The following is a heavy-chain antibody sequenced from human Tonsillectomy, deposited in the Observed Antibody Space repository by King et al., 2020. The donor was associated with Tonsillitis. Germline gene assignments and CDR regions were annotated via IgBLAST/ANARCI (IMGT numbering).Heavy chain of an antibody. CDR3: ARIVATIQDYYYMDV. CDR1: VFTVSSNY. J-gene: IGHJ6*03. V-gene: IGHV3-53*04. D-gene: IGHD5-12*01. CDR2: IYSGGST. Sequence: QLVQSGGGLVQPGGSLRLSCAASVFTVSSNYMSWVRQAPGKGLEWVSVIYSGGSTYYADSVKGRFTISRHNSKNTRYLQMNSLGAEDTAVYYCARIVATIQDYYYMDVWGKGTTVTVSS.